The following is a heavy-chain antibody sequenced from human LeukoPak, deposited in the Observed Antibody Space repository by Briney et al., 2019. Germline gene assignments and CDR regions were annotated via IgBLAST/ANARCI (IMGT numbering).Heavy chain of an antibody. Sequence: PSQTLSLTCAISGDSVSSNAAAWNWIRQSPSRGLEWRGRTYYRSKWSNEYAVSLKSRITISPDTSKNQFSLRLNSVTPEETAVYYCARGRANSPTQVNYFDSWGQGTLVTVSS. V-gene: IGHV6-1*01. CDR1: GDSVSSNAAA. J-gene: IGHJ4*02. D-gene: IGHD5-18*01. CDR3: ARGRANSPTQVNYFDS. CDR2: TYYRSKWSN.